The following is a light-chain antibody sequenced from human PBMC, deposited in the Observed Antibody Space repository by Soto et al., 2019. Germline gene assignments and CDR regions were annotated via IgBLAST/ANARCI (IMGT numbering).Light chain of an antibody. Sequence: QTVVTQEPSLTVSPGGTVTLTCALTTGAVTSDYYPTWFQRKPGQALRTLIYRTNNKHSWTPARFSGSLLGGKAALTLSGVQPEDEADYYYVLPCSGEWVFGGGTQRTVL. CDR1: TGAVTSDYY. CDR3: VLPCSGEWV. V-gene: IGLV7-43*01. CDR2: RTN. J-gene: IGLJ3*02.